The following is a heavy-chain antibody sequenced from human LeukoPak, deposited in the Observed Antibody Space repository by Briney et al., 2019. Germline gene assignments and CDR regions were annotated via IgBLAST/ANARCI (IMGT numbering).Heavy chain of an antibody. V-gene: IGHV3-20*04. J-gene: IGHJ4*02. D-gene: IGHD1-26*01. CDR1: GFTFDDYG. CDR2: INWNGGST. Sequence: PGGSLRLSCAASGFTFDDYGMSWVRQAPGKGLEWVSGINWNGGSTGYADSVKGRFTISRDNAKNSLYLQMNSLRAEDTALYYCARAHFTGSYSPTGIGYWGQGTLVTVSS. CDR3: ARAHFTGSYSPTGIGY.